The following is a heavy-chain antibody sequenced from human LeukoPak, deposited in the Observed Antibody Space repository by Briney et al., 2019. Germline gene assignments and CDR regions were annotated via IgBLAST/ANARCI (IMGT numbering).Heavy chain of an antibody. CDR2: MNPNSGNT. CDR3: ARGPPYYDFWSDRYFDY. Sequence: GASVKVSCKASGGTYSSYAISWVRQATGQGLEWMGWMNPNSGNTGYAQKFQGRVTMTRNTSISTAYMELSSLRSEDTAVYYCARGPPYYDFWSDRYFDYWGQGTLVTVSS. J-gene: IGHJ4*02. D-gene: IGHD3-3*01. V-gene: IGHV1-8*02. CDR1: GGTYSSYA.